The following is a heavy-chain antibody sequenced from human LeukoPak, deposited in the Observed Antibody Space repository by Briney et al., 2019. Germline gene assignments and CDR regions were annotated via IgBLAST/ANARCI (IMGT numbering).Heavy chain of an antibody. CDR1: GFTFSSYS. CDR3: ARDDASTPYYYMDV. CDR2: ISSSSSYI. Sequence: GGSLRLSCAASGFTFSSYSTNWVRQAPGKGLEWVSSISSSSSYIYYADSVKGRFTISRDNAKNSLYLQMNSLRAEDTAVYYCARDDASTPYYYMDVWGKGTTVTVSS. D-gene: IGHD2-15*01. V-gene: IGHV3-21*01. J-gene: IGHJ6*03.